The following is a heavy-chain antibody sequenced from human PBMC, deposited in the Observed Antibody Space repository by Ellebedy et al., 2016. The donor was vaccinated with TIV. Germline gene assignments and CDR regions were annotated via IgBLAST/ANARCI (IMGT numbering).Heavy chain of an antibody. V-gene: IGHV3-30*03. CDR3: ARDQIDYYHSSGDNFDY. Sequence: PGGSLRLSCAASGFTFSGYAMHWVRQAPGKGLEWVAVMSYDGYYKYYADSVKGRFTISRDNAKNTLYLQMNSLRAEDTAVYYCARDQIDYYHSSGDNFDYWGQGTLVTVSS. CDR2: MSYDGYYK. J-gene: IGHJ4*02. D-gene: IGHD3-22*01. CDR1: GFTFSGYA.